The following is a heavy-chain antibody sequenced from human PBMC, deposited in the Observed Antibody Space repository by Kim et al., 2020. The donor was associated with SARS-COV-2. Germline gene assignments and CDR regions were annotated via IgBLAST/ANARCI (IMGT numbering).Heavy chain of an antibody. V-gene: IGHV3-30*18. Sequence: GGSLRLSCAASGFTFSNCGMHWVRQAPGKGLEWVAIISYDGNNKYYGHSVKGRFTISRDNSKSTVHLQMNSLRAEDTAVYHCAKGTRFGYGAESSDYFDYWGQGNLVTVSS. CDR2: ISYDGNNK. J-gene: IGHJ4*02. CDR1: GFTFSNCG. CDR3: AKGTRFGYGAESSDYFDY. D-gene: IGHD5-18*01.